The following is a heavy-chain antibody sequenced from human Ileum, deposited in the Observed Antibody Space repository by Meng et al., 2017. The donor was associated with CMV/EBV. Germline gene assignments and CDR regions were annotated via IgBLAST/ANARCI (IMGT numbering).Heavy chain of an antibody. CDR3: ATRSLNWAQSDY. Sequence: GSLRLSCTVSGGSISSYYWSWIRQPPGKGLEWIGYIYYSGSTNYNPSLKSRVTISVDTSKNQFSLKLSSVTAADTAVYYCATRSLNWAQSDYWGQGILVTVSS. J-gene: IGHJ4*02. V-gene: IGHV4-59*01. CDR2: IYYSGST. CDR1: GGSISSYY. D-gene: IGHD7-27*01.